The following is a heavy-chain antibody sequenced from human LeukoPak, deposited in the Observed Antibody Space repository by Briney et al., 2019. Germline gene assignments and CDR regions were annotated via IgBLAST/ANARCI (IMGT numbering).Heavy chain of an antibody. CDR1: GFTFSSYA. CDR2: ISGSGGSI. Sequence: GGSLRLSCAASGFTFSSYAMSWVRQAPGKGLEWVSAISGSGGSIYYADSVKGRFTISRDNSKNTLYLQMNSLRAEDTAVYYCAKDRKLRYFDWLLYFDYWGQGTLVTVSS. D-gene: IGHD3-9*01. V-gene: IGHV3-23*01. J-gene: IGHJ4*02. CDR3: AKDRKLRYFDWLLYFDY.